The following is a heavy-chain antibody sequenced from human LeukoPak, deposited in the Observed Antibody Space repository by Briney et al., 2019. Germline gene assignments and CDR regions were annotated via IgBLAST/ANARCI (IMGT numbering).Heavy chain of an antibody. V-gene: IGHV3-30*02. CDR2: IRFDGTNK. CDR3: AKVEMSTSPGGIDY. Sequence: QPGGSLRLSCAASGFTFSNFGMHWVRQAPGKGLEGVTFIRFDGTNKYYADSVKGRFTISRDNSKNTLYLQMNSLRVEDTAMYYCAKVEMSTSPGGIDYWGQGTLVTVSS. J-gene: IGHJ4*02. CDR1: GFTFSNFG. D-gene: IGHD5-24*01.